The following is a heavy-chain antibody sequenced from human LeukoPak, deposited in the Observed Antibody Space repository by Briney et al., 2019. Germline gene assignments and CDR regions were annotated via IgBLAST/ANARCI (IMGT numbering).Heavy chain of an antibody. D-gene: IGHD3-22*01. CDR3: ARDLITMIAVDSPGGFDY. CDR2: ISSSSSTI. J-gene: IGHJ4*02. Sequence: PGGSLRLSCAASGFTFSSYSMNWVRQAPGKGLEWVSYISSSSSTIYYADSVKGRFTISRDNAKNSLYLQMNSLRDEDTAVYYCARDLITMIAVDSPGGFDYWGQGTLVTVSS. V-gene: IGHV3-48*02. CDR1: GFTFSSYS.